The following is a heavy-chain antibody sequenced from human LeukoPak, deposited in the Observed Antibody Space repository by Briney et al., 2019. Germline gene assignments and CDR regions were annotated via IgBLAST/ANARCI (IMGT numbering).Heavy chain of an antibody. J-gene: IGHJ4*02. Sequence: GGSLRLSCAASGFTVSSNYMSWVRQAPGKGLEWVAVISYDGSNKYYADSVKGRFTISRDNSKNTLYLQMNSLRAEDTAVYYCAKDGSWGGATYDYWGQGTLVTVSS. D-gene: IGHD1-26*01. CDR2: ISYDGSNK. CDR1: GFTVSSNY. CDR3: AKDGSWGGATYDY. V-gene: IGHV3-30*18.